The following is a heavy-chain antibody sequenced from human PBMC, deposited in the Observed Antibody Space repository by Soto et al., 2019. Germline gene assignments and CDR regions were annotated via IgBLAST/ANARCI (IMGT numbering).Heavy chain of an antibody. Sequence: EVQLLESGGGLVQPGGSLRLSCAASGFTFSAYAMSWVRQAPGKGLEWVSAISGSGRRTYYADSVKGRFTISRDNSKNSLYLPMNRLRAEDTALYYCAKDLGTTSVAGSEFAFWGHGTLVTVSS. CDR2: ISGSGRRT. D-gene: IGHD1-1*01. CDR3: AKDLGTTSVAGSEFAF. V-gene: IGHV3-23*01. J-gene: IGHJ4*01. CDR1: GFTFSAYA.